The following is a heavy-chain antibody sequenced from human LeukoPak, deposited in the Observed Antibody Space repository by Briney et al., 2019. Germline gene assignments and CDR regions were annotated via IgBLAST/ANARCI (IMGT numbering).Heavy chain of an antibody. Sequence: GGSLRLSCAASGFTVSSNYMSWGRQAPGKGLEWVSVIYSGGSTYYADSVKGRFTISRDNSKNTLYLQMNSLRAEDTAVYYCAKNPNIVGARSHDAFDIWGQGTMVTVSS. D-gene: IGHD1-26*01. CDR1: GFTVSSNY. CDR3: AKNPNIVGARSHDAFDI. V-gene: IGHV3-66*01. J-gene: IGHJ3*02. CDR2: IYSGGST.